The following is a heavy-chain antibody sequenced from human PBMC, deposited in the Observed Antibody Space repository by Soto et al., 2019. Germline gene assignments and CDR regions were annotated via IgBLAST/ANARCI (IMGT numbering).Heavy chain of an antibody. CDR1: GFTFSAYT. V-gene: IGHV3-23*01. CDR3: ARDLDYYYVMDV. J-gene: IGHJ6*02. Sequence: GGSLRLSCEASGFTFSAYTMSWVRQVPGKGLQWVSGIFGSGGGIQYADSVRGRFTVSRDNSKNTLYLQMNSLRAEDTAVYYCARDLDYYYVMDVWAQRTTVSVSS. D-gene: IGHD2-2*03. CDR2: IFGSGGGI.